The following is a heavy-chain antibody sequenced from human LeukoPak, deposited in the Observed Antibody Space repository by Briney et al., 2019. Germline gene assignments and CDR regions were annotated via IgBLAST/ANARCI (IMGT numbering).Heavy chain of an antibody. CDR1: GFSIENDW. J-gene: IGHJ4*02. CDR2: VKSYNAGGTT. V-gene: IGHV3-15*01. Sequence: GGSLRLSCAASGFSIENDWMSWVRQAPGKGLEWVDRVKSYNAGGTTHYAAPVKGRFIISRDDSKNMLYLQMDSLKTEDTAVYYCTLIQGWGAGSYFLDYWGQGALVTVSS. CDR3: TLIQGWGAGSYFLDY. D-gene: IGHD3-10*01.